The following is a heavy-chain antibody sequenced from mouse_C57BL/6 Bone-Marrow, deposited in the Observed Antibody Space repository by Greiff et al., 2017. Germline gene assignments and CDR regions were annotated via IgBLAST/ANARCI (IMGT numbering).Heavy chain of an antibody. CDR1: GFSLTSYG. CDR3: AKDLPYYGSSWCFDV. V-gene: IGHV2-5*01. CDR2: IWRGGST. J-gene: IGHJ1*03. D-gene: IGHD1-1*01. Sequence: QVQLKESGPGLVQPSQSLSITCTASGFSLTSYGVHWVRQSPGTGLEWLGVIWRGGSTADNAAWMSRLSTIKDNSKSQVFFKMNSLQADDTAIYYCAKDLPYYGSSWCFDVWGTGTTVTVSS.